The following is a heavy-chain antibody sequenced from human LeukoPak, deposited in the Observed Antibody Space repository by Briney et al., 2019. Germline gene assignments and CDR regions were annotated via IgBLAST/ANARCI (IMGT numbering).Heavy chain of an antibody. V-gene: IGHV4-34*01. J-gene: IGHJ6*03. D-gene: IGHD2-2*01. Sequence: SETLSLTCAVYGGSFSGYYWSWIRQPPGKGLEWIGEINHSGSTNYNPSLKSRVTISVDTSKNQFSLKLSSVTAADTAVYYCARNARSTSSLYRCYYYYYMDVWGKGTTVTGSS. CDR1: GGSFSGYY. CDR3: ARNARSTSSLYRCYYYYYMDV. CDR2: INHSGST.